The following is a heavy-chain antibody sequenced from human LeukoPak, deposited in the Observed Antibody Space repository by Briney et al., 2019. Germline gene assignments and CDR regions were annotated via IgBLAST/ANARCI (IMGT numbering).Heavy chain of an antibody. J-gene: IGHJ4*02. Sequence: ASVKVSCKASGYTFTSYGISWVRQAPGQGLEWMGWISAYNGNTNYAQKLQGRVTMTEDTSTDTAYMELSSLRSEDTAVYYCARIDDSSGYYGSDYWGQGTLVTVSS. CDR2: ISAYNGNT. CDR1: GYTFTSYG. V-gene: IGHV1-18*01. D-gene: IGHD3-22*01. CDR3: ARIDDSSGYYGSDY.